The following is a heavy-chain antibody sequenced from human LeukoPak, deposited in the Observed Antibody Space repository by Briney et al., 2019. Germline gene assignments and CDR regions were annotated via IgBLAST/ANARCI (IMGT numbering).Heavy chain of an antibody. Sequence: GESLTLTCAASGFTISNYWMSWNRQAAGKGLEWVASIKQDGSENYYVASVTGRFTISSTNANNSLYLQMNSLSAETTAVYYCARGQKTGVRSRWLRPGAKRYYLDYWGRETLVCV. J-gene: IGHJ4*02. D-gene: IGHD5-12*01. CDR3: ARGQKTGVRSRWLRPGAKRYYLDY. CDR2: IKQDGSEN. CDR1: GFTISNYW. V-gene: IGHV3-7*01.